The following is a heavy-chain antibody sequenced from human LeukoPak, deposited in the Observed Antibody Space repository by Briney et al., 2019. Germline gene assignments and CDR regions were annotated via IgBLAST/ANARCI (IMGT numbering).Heavy chain of an antibody. CDR1: GYTFTGYY. Sequence: ASVKVSCKASGYTFTGYYMHWVRQAPGQGLEWMGWINPNSGGTNYAQKFQGRVTMTRDTSISTAYMELSRLRSDDTAVYYCARSLYSGSYYSDYWGQGTLVTVSS. CDR2: INPNSGGT. D-gene: IGHD6-13*01. J-gene: IGHJ4*02. V-gene: IGHV1-2*02. CDR3: ARSLYSGSYYSDY.